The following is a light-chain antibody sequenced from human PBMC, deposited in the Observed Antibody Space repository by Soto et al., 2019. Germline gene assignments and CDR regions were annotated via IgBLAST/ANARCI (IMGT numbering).Light chain of an antibody. V-gene: IGKV1-39*01. CDR1: QSISTY. Sequence: DIQMTQSPSSLSASVGDRVSITCRASQSISTYLNWYQQKPGMAPKVLLYAASRLQSGVPSRFSGSGSGTDFTLTISSLQPEDFATYYCHQTYANPWTFGHGTKVEIK. CDR3: HQTYANPWT. J-gene: IGKJ1*01. CDR2: AAS.